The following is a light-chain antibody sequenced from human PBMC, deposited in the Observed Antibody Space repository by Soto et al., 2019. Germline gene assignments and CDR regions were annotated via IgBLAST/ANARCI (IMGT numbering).Light chain of an antibody. Sequence: QSALTQPPSVSAAPGQKVTISCSGSSSNIGNNYLSWYQQLPGTAPKLLIYEDNRRPSGIPDRFSGSKSGTSATLAITGLQTGDEAEDYCLTWDNSRSVEVFGTGTKVTVL. J-gene: IGLJ1*01. V-gene: IGLV1-51*02. CDR1: SSNIGNNY. CDR2: EDN. CDR3: LTWDNSRSVEV.